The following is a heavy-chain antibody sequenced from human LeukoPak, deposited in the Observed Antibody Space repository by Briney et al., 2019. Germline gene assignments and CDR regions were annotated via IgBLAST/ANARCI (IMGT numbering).Heavy chain of an antibody. CDR1: GFTFSSYA. J-gene: IGHJ4*02. Sequence: GGSLRLSCAASGFTFSSYAMHWVRQAPGKGLEWVAVISYDGSNKYYADSVKGRFTISRDNSKNRLYLQMISLRAEDTAVYYCARAEYCSGGYCYLIESWGQGTLVTVSS. V-gene: IGHV3-30*04. D-gene: IGHD2-15*01. CDR2: ISYDGSNK. CDR3: ARAEYCSGGYCYLIES.